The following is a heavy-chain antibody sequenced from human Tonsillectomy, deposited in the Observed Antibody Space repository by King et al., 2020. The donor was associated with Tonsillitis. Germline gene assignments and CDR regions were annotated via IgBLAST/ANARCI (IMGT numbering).Heavy chain of an antibody. J-gene: IGHJ3*02. CDR3: ARALISKYQFDGTGRPTTPDGFDI. CDR1: GDSLRSYS. V-gene: IGHV4-59*01. D-gene: IGHD2-8*02. CDR2: ISYNGSS. Sequence: VQLQESGPGLVKPSETLSLTCTASGDSLRSYSWNWIRQPPGKGLEWVACISYNGSSNYNPSLKSRVTISVETPKNQFSLKLTSVTAADTAVYYCARALISKYQFDGTGRPTTPDGFDIWGQGTMVTVSS.